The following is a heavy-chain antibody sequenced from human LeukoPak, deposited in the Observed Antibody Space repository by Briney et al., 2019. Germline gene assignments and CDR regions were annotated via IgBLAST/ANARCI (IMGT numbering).Heavy chain of an antibody. J-gene: IGHJ6*02. CDR1: GGSFSGYY. CDR3: ASAHYYYYYGMDV. Sequence: SETLSLTCAVYGGSFSGYYWSWLRQPPGKGLEWIGEINHSGSTNYNPSLKSRVTISVDTSKNQFSLKLSSVTAADTAVYYCASAHYYYYYGMDVWGQGTTVTVSS. V-gene: IGHV4-34*01. CDR2: INHSGST.